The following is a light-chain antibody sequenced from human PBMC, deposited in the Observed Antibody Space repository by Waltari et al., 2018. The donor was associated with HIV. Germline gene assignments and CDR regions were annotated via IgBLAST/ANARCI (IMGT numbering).Light chain of an antibody. V-gene: IGLV1-47*01. CDR1: SSTIGSKY. Sequence: QSVLTQPPSASGTPGQRFTISCSGSSSTIGSKYVYWYQQLPGTAPKLLIYRNNQRPSGVPDRFSGSKSGTSASLAISGLRSEDEADYYCAAWDDSLSVVYVFGTGTKVTVL. CDR2: RNN. CDR3: AAWDDSLSVVYV. J-gene: IGLJ1*01.